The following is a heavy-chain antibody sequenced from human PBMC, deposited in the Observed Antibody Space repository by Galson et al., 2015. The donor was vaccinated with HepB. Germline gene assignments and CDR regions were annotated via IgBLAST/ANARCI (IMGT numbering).Heavy chain of an antibody. CDR3: AREDYDILTGIIPDAFDI. D-gene: IGHD3-9*01. V-gene: IGHV3-30*04. Sequence: SLRLSCAASGFTFSSYAMHWVRQAPGKGLEWVAVISYDGSNKYYADSVKGRFTISRDNSKNTLYLQMNSLRAEDTAVYYCAREDYDILTGIIPDAFDIWGQGTMVTVSS. J-gene: IGHJ3*02. CDR1: GFTFSSYA. CDR2: ISYDGSNK.